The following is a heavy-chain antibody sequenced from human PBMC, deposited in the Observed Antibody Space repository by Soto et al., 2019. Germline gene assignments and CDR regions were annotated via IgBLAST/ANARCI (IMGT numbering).Heavy chain of an antibody. CDR3: ARIGSSYSPFGY. CDR1: GYTFSSYS. D-gene: IGHD2-15*01. CDR2: IYPDDSDT. J-gene: IGHJ4*02. V-gene: IGHV5-51*01. Sequence: PGESLKISCEGSGYTFSSYSIGWVRHMPGKGLESMGIIYPDDSDTRYSPSFRGQVTISVDKSISRSYLQWSSLKASDSAMYFCARIGSSYSPFGYWGRGTLVTVSS.